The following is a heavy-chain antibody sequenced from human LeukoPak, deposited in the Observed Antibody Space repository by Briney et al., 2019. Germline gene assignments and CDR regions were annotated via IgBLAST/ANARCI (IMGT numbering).Heavy chain of an antibody. V-gene: IGHV1-69*05. CDR1: GGTFSSYA. CDR3: ARDICSGDRCYPYYFDY. Sequence: SVKVSCKASGGTFSSYAISWVRQAPGQGLEWMGGIIPIFGTANYAQKFQGRVTMTTDTSTSTAYMELRSLRSDDTAVYYCARDICSGDRCYPYYFDYWGQGALVTVSS. J-gene: IGHJ4*02. D-gene: IGHD2-15*01. CDR2: IIPIFGTA.